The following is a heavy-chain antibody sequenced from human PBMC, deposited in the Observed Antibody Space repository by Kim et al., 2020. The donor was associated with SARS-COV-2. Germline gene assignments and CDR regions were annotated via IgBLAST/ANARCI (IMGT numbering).Heavy chain of an antibody. D-gene: IGHD3-10*01. CDR3: AKEATMVRGVIGLFDY. CDR2: INAGSGYR. CDR1: GYTFTSYA. Sequence: ASVKVSCKASGYTFTSYAIHWLRQAPGQRLEWMGWINAGSGYRKDSQKFQGRVTITRDTSASTAYMELSSLRSEDTAVYYCAKEATMVRGVIGLFDYWGQGTLVTVSS. J-gene: IGHJ4*02. V-gene: IGHV1-3*01.